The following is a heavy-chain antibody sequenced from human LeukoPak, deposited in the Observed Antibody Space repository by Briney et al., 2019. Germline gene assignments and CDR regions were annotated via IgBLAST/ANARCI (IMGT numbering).Heavy chain of an antibody. D-gene: IGHD3-10*01. CDR1: AFTFSSYW. Sequence: PGGSLSLSCAGSAFTFSSYWMSWVRQAPGKGPEWVANIKDDGSEKYYLDSVKGRFTISRDNAKNSLYLQMNSLRAEDTALYYCAKAPEYYYGKGYFDYWGQGTLVTVSS. V-gene: IGHV3-7*03. J-gene: IGHJ4*02. CDR3: AKAPEYYYGKGYFDY. CDR2: IKDDGSEK.